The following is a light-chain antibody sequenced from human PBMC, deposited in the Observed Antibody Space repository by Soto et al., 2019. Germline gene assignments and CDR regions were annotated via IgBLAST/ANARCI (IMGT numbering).Light chain of an antibody. CDR2: DVS. CDR3: GSYTTSSPLGV. J-gene: IGLJ1*01. CDR1: SSDVGGYEY. V-gene: IGLV2-14*03. Sequence: QSALTQPASVSGSPGQSITISCTGTSSDVGGYEYVSWYQQHPGKAPKRIIYDVSDRPSGVSNRFSGSKSGNTASLAISGLQAEDEADYYCGSYTTSSPLGVFGTGTKLTVL.